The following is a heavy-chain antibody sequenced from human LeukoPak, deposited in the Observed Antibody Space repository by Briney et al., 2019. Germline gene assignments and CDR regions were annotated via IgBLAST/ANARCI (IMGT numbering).Heavy chain of an antibody. CDR3: AAGVARPDYFDY. CDR1: GGSISGYY. CDR2: IHYSGRT. J-gene: IGHJ4*02. Sequence: SETLSLTCTVSGGSISGYYWNWIRQPPGKGLEWIGYIHYSGRTNYNPSLRSRVTMSVDTSKNQFSLNLSSVTTADTAVYYCAAGVARPDYFDYWGQGTLVTVSS. D-gene: IGHD6-6*01. V-gene: IGHV4-59*01.